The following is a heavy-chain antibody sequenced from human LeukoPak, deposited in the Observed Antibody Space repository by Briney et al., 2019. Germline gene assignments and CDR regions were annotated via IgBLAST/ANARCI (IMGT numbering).Heavy chain of an antibody. D-gene: IGHD3-22*01. CDR2: INHSGST. Sequence: KTSETLSLTCAVYGGSFSGYYWSWIRQPPGKGLEWIGEINHSGSTNYNPSLKSRATISVDTSKNQFSLKLSSVTAADTAVYYCARGLGSYGYYYAYWGQGTLVTVSS. J-gene: IGHJ4*02. V-gene: IGHV4-34*01. CDR3: ARGLGSYGYYYAY. CDR1: GGSFSGYY.